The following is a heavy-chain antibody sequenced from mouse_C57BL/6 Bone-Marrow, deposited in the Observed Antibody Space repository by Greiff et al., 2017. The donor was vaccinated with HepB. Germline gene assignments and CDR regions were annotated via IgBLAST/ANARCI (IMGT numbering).Heavy chain of an antibody. D-gene: IGHD4-1*01. CDR2: ISDGGSYT. CDR3: ARTTGRGAMDY. Sequence: EVQLVESGGGLVKPGGSLKLSCAASGFTFSSYAMSRVRQTPEKRLEWVATISDGGSYTYYPDNVKGRFTISRDNAKNNLYLQMSHLKSEDTAMYYCARTTGRGAMDYWGQGTSVTVSS. J-gene: IGHJ4*01. V-gene: IGHV5-4*01. CDR1: GFTFSSYA.